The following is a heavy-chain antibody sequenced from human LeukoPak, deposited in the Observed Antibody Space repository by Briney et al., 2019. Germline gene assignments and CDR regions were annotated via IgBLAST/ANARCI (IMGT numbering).Heavy chain of an antibody. V-gene: IGHV5-51*01. CDR1: GYSFTSYW. CDR2: IYPGESDT. J-gene: IGHJ5*02. CDR3: ARMEGRPRSLSWYDSSGYYWFDP. Sequence: GESLKISFKGSGYSFTSYWIGWVRQMPGKGLEWMGSIYPGESDTRYSPSFQGQVTISVDKSITTAYMQWSSLKASDTAMYYCARMEGRPRSLSWYDSSGYYWFDPWGQGTLVTVSS. D-gene: IGHD3-22*01.